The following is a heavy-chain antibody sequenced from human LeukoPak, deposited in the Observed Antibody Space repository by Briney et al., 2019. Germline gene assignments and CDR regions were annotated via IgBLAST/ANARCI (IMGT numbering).Heavy chain of an antibody. D-gene: IGHD2-2*01. V-gene: IGHV3-33*06. CDR3: AKDRSCSGSSCNVGS. Sequence: GRSLRLSCAASGFTFSSYGMHWVRQAPGKGLEWVAIIWYDGSNKYYADSLKGRFTISRDNSKNTLFLQMNGLRAEDTAVYYCAKDRSCSGSSCNVGSWGQGTMVTVSS. J-gene: IGHJ3*01. CDR1: GFTFSSYG. CDR2: IWYDGSNK.